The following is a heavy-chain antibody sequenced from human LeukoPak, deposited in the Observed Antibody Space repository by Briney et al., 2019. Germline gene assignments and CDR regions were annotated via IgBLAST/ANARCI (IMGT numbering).Heavy chain of an antibody. V-gene: IGHV3-23*01. Sequence: GGCLRLSCAASGFTFSSYAMSSVRQAPREGRECVLANDGSSDNAYYADSVNAMFSVTRDNSKYTLYLQMNSLRAEDTAVYNCAKDRPHPGAEPTNFDFWGQGTLVTVSS. CDR3: AKDRPHPGAEPTNFDF. CDR2: NDGSSDNA. D-gene: IGHD1-14*01. J-gene: IGHJ4*02. CDR1: GFTFSSYA.